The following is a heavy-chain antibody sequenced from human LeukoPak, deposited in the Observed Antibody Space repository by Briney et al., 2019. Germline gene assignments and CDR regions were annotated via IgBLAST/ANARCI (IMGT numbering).Heavy chain of an antibody. Sequence: SETLSLTCTVSGSSVSSGSYYWSWIRQPPGKGLEWIGYIYYSGSTNYNPSLKSRVTISVDTSKNQFSLKLSSVTAADTAVYYCAREVSVAGYYYYYYMDVWGKGTTVTVSS. CDR3: AREVSVAGYYYYYYMDV. V-gene: IGHV4-61*01. CDR2: IYYSGST. J-gene: IGHJ6*03. D-gene: IGHD6-19*01. CDR1: GSSVSSGSYY.